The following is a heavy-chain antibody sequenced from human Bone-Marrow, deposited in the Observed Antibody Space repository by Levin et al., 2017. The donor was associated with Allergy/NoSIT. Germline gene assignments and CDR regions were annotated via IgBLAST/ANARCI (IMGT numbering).Heavy chain of an antibody. CDR1: GFTFSSYG. J-gene: IGHJ6*02. V-gene: IGHV3-33*01. D-gene: IGHD2-2*02. CDR3: ARDGVPAAIGPAYYYYGMDV. CDR2: IWYDGSNK. Sequence: SCAASGFTFSSYGMHWVRQAPGKGLEWVAVIWYDGSNKYYADSVKGRFTISRDNSKNTLYLQMNSLRAEDTAVYYCARDGVPAAIGPAYYYYGMDVWGQGTTVTVSS.